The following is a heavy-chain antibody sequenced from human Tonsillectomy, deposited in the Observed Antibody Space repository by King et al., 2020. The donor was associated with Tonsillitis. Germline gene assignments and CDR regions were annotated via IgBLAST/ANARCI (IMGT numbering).Heavy chain of an antibody. V-gene: IGHV3-74*01. CDR3: ARGDNNWNPNWFDP. CDR1: GFTFSSYW. J-gene: IGHJ5*02. CDR2: INSDGSST. D-gene: IGHD1-20*01. Sequence: EVQLVESGGGLVQPGGSLRLSCAASGFTFSSYWMHWVRQAPGKGLVWVSRINSDGSSTSYADSVKGRFTISRDNAKNTLYLQMNSLRAEDTAVYYCARGDNNWNPNWFDPWGQGTLVTVSS.